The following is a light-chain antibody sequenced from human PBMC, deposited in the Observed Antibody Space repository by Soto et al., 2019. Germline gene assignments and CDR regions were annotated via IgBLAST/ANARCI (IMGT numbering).Light chain of an antibody. CDR3: NSYATGNTRV. Sequence: LTQPASVSGSPGQSITISCTGSSSDIGDYDYVSWYQQHPGKAPKVLISEVSNRPSGVSNRFSGSKSGNTASLTISGLQAEDEADYYCNSYATGNTRVFGTGTKV. V-gene: IGLV2-14*01. CDR2: EVS. J-gene: IGLJ1*01. CDR1: SSDIGDYDY.